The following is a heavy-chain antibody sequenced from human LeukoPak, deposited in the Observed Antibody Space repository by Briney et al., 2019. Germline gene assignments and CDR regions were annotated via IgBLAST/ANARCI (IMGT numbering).Heavy chain of an antibody. CDR2: ISAYNGNT. CDR1: GYTFTSYR. V-gene: IGHV1-18*01. Sequence: ASVKVSCKASGYTFTSYRISWVRQAPGQGLEWMGWISAYNGNTNHAQKRQGRVIMTTDTSTSTAYMELRSLRSDDTAVYYCARDGSNGLLDYWGQGTLVTVSS. D-gene: IGHD1-1*01. J-gene: IGHJ4*02. CDR3: ARDGSNGLLDY.